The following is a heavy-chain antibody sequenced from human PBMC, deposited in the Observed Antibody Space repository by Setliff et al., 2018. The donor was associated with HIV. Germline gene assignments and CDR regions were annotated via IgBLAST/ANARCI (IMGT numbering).Heavy chain of an antibody. CDR3: ARGEFYCGTDCYWSSFDY. J-gene: IGHJ4*02. CDR2: IYYSGTT. CDR1: GDSISSSTFY. Sequence: SETLSLTCTVSGDSISSSTFYWGWIRQPPGKGLEWIGSIYYSGTTYYNPSLKSRVAISVDTSKNHFSLRLSSVTAADTAVYYCARGEFYCGTDCYWSSFDYWGQGILVTVSS. D-gene: IGHD2-21*02. V-gene: IGHV4-39*02.